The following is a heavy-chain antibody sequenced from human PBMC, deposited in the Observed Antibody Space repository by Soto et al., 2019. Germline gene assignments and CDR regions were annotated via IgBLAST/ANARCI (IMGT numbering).Heavy chain of an antibody. CDR1: GFTFGTYA. J-gene: IGHJ6*02. CDR3: TVVITGTYFYYGLDV. CDR2: IRNKAYGGTA. D-gene: IGHD3-22*01. Sequence: SLRLSCSGSGFTFGTYAMGWVRQSPGKGLEWIAFIRNKAYGGTAQYAESVKGRFTILRDDSNSIAYLQMNSLKTEDTGVYYCTVVITGTYFYYGLDVWGQGTTVTVYS. V-gene: IGHV3-49*04.